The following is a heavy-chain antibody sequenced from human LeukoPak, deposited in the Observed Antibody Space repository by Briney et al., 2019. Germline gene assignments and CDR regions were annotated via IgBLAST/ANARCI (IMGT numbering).Heavy chain of an antibody. Sequence: GASVKVSCKASGYTFTSYGISWVRQAPGQGLEWMGWISAYNGNTNYAQKLQGRVTMTTDTSTSTAYMELRSLRSDDTAVYYCARDSFALFGIVMVRGVLLPNFDYWGQGTLVTVSS. CDR1: GYTFTSYG. CDR3: ARDSFALFGIVMVRGVLLPNFDY. J-gene: IGHJ4*02. CDR2: ISAYNGNT. D-gene: IGHD3-10*01. V-gene: IGHV1-18*01.